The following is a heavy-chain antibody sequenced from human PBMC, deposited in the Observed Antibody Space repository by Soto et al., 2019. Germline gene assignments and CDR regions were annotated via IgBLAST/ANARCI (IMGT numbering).Heavy chain of an antibody. CDR1: GHSFTNYW. V-gene: IGHV5-51*01. CDR3: ARSRRGAYSSGWYSPSGYYNYGIDV. Sequence: ESLKISCQGSGHSFTNYWVGWVRQIPGRGLEWMGIIHPGDSDTRYSPSLQGQVTISADTSISTAYLQWTSLKASDTAMYYCARSRRGAYSSGWYSPSGYYNYGIDVWGQGTKVTVSS. D-gene: IGHD6-19*01. J-gene: IGHJ6*02. CDR2: IHPGDSDT.